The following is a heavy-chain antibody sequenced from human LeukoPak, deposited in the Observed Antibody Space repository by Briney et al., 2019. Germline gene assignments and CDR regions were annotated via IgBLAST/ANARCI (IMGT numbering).Heavy chain of an antibody. Sequence: GESLKISCKGSGYSFTTYWIGWVRQMPGKGLEWMGVIYIGDSDVRYSPSFQGQVTISADRSIGTAYLQWSSLKASDTAMYYCAKEYTSGWRSANGVDAFDIWGQGTMVTVSS. V-gene: IGHV5-51*01. D-gene: IGHD6-19*01. CDR2: IYIGDSDV. CDR1: GYSFTTYW. J-gene: IGHJ3*02. CDR3: AKEYTSGWRSANGVDAFDI.